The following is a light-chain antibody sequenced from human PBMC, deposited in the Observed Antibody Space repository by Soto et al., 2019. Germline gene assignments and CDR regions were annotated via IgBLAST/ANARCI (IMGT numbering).Light chain of an antibody. CDR1: QSIDNY. CDR2: AAS. V-gene: IGKV1-39*01. J-gene: IGKJ3*01. CDR3: QQSYTTLFT. Sequence: DIQMTQSPSSLSASVGDRVTITCRTSQSIDNYLNWYQQKPGKAPKLLMYAASTLQSGVPSRFSGSGSETDFTLTISSLQPDDLATYYCQQSYTTLFTFGPGTKVDLK.